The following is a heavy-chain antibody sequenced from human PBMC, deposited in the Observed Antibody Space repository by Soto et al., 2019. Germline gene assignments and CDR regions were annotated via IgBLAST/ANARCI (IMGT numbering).Heavy chain of an antibody. CDR3: ARRYASCFDY. V-gene: IGHV4-59*08. D-gene: IGHD2-2*01. J-gene: IGHJ4*02. CDR2: IYYSGST. Sequence: NPSETLSLTCTVSGGSISSYYWSWIRQPPGKGLEWIGYIYYSGSTNYNPSLKSRVTISVDTSKNQFSLKLSSVTAADTAVYYCARRYASCFDYWGQGTLVTLSS. CDR1: GGSISSYY.